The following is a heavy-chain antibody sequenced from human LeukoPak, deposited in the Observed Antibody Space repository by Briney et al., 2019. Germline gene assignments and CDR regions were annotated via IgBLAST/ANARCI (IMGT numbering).Heavy chain of an antibody. D-gene: IGHD1-14*01. V-gene: IGHV3-43*02. CDR2: ISGDGGST. J-gene: IGHJ4*02. CDR1: GFAFDDYA. CDR3: ASTGYTRPFDY. Sequence: PGGSLRLSRAASGFAFDDYAMHWVRQAPGKGLEWVSLISGDGGSTYYADSVKGRFTISRDNSKNSLYLQMNSLRTEDTALYYCASTGYTRPFDYWGQGTLVTVSS.